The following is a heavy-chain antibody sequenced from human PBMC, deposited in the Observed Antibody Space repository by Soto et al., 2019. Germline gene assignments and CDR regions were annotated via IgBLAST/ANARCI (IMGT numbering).Heavy chain of an antibody. Sequence: PGGSLRLSCVASEFTFSTSNMNWVRQAPGKGLEWVSYISSSSSTIYYADSVKGRFTISRDNAKNSLFLQMNSLRAEDTAVYYCAKSILPGIAAAGFDYWGQGTLVTVSS. D-gene: IGHD6-13*01. CDR2: ISSSSSTI. J-gene: IGHJ4*02. CDR1: EFTFSTSN. CDR3: AKSILPGIAAAGFDY. V-gene: IGHV3-48*01.